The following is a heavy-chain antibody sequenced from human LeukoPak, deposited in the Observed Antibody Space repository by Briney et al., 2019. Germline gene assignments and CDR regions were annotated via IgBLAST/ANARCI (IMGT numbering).Heavy chain of an antibody. CDR1: GGSISSGGYY. CDR3: ARDSSSPYGSGTLDY. V-gene: IGHV4-31*01. CDR2: IYYSGST. D-gene: IGHD3-10*01. J-gene: IGHJ4*02. Sequence: SQTLSLTCTLSGGSISSGGYYWSWIRQHRGKGLEWIGYIYYSGSTYYNPSLKSPVTISVDTSKNQFSLKLSSVPAADTAVYYCARDSSSPYGSGTLDYWGQGTLVTVSS.